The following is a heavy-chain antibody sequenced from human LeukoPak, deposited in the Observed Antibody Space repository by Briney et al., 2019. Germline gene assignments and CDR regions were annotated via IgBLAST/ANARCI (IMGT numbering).Heavy chain of an antibody. V-gene: IGHV4-34*01. CDR1: GGSFSGYY. CDR3: AKESDTAMGLGY. D-gene: IGHD5-18*01. CDR2: INHSGST. J-gene: IGHJ4*02. Sequence: SETLSLTCAVYGGSFSGYYWSWIRQPPGKGLEWIGEINHSGSTNYNPSLKSRVTISVDTSKNQFSLKLSSVTAADTAVYYCAKESDTAMGLGYWGQGTLVTVSS.